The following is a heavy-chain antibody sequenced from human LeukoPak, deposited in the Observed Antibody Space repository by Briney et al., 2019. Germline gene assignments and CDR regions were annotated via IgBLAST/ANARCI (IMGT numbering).Heavy chain of an antibody. Sequence: PGGSLRLSCAASGFTFSSYSMNWVRQAPGKGLEWVSSISSSSSYIYYADSVKGRSTISRDNAKNSLYLQMNSLRAEDTAVYYCARDGGHYGGNSFDYWGQGTLVTVSS. V-gene: IGHV3-21*01. CDR2: ISSSSSYI. J-gene: IGHJ4*02. CDR3: ARDGGHYGGNSFDY. CDR1: GFTFSSYS. D-gene: IGHD4-23*01.